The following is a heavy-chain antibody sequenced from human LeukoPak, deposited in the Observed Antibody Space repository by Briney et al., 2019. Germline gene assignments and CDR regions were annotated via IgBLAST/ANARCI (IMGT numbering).Heavy chain of an antibody. V-gene: IGHV4-34*01. CDR2: INHSGST. Sequence: SETLSLTCAVYGGSFSGYYWSWIRQPPGKGLEWIGEINHSGSTNYNPSLKSRATISVDTSKNQFSLKLSSVTAADTAVYYCARADGDYVDWFDPWGQGTLVTVSS. D-gene: IGHD4-17*01. CDR3: ARADGDYVDWFDP. J-gene: IGHJ5*02. CDR1: GGSFSGYY.